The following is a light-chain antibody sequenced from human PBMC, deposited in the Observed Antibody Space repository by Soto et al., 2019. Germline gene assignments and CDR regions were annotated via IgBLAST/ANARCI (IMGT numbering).Light chain of an antibody. J-gene: IGLJ1*01. V-gene: IGLV2-14*01. CDR1: SSDIGNYNY. CDR2: EVS. Sequence: QSVLTQPASVSGSPGQSITISCTGTSSDIGNYNYVSWYQQHPGKAPKLMIYEVSNQPSGVSNRFSGSKSGNTASLTISGLQAEDEADYYCSSYTSSSTLNYVFGTGTKVTVL. CDR3: SSYTSSSTLNYV.